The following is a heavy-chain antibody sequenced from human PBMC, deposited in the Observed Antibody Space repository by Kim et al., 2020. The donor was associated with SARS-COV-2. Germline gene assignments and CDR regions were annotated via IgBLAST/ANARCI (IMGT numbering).Heavy chain of an antibody. D-gene: IGHD1-7*01. Sequence: GGSLRLSCTASGFTFNTYSMNWVRQAPGKGLEWVSGLSSTAADIYYADSVKGRFTVSRDNARKSLYLQMDSLRAEDTAVYYCVRDLGITGSTEFDPWGQGTLVTVSS. J-gene: IGHJ5*02. CDR3: VRDLGITGSTEFDP. V-gene: IGHV3-21*01. CDR2: LSSTAADI. CDR1: GFTFNTYS.